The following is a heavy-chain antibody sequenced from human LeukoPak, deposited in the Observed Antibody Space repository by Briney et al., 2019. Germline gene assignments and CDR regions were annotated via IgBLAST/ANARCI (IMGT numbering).Heavy chain of an antibody. CDR1: GGSFSGYY. CDR2: INHSGST. J-gene: IGHJ6*03. CDR3: ARDLDDSTEGAYYYYYYMDV. D-gene: IGHD1-26*01. V-gene: IGHV4-34*01. Sequence: SETLSLTCAVYGGSFSGYYWSWIRQPPGKGLEWIGEINHSGSTNYNPSLKSRVTISVDTSKNQFSLKLSSVTAADTAVYYCARDLDDSTEGAYYYYYYMDVWGKGTTVTVSS.